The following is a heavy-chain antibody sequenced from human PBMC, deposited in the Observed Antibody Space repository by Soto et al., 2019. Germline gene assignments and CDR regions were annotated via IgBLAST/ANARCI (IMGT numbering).Heavy chain of an antibody. CDR1: GFTFSSYS. Sequence: GGSLRLSCAASGFTFSSYSMNWVRQAPGKGLEWVSYISSSSTTYYADSVKGRFTISRDNAKNSLYLQMNSLRDEDTAVYYCARDRWGTYYDFWSGYYTGNYFDYWGQGTLVTVSS. CDR3: ARDRWGTYYDFWSGYYTGNYFDY. J-gene: IGHJ4*02. D-gene: IGHD3-3*01. V-gene: IGHV3-48*02. CDR2: ISSSSTT.